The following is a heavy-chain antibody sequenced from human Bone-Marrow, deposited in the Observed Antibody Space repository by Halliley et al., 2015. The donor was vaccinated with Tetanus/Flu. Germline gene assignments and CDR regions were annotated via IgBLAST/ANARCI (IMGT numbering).Heavy chain of an antibody. D-gene: IGHD2-2*01. CDR1: GFIFSSYA. V-gene: IGHV3-21*01. CDR3: AGVVPAGTGWYFDL. Sequence: SLRLSCAASGFIFSSYAMNWVRQAPGKGLEWVSSISTGGTYIYYADAVKGRFTVSRDNAKKSLYLQMNTLRAEDTAIYYCAGVVPAGTGWYFDLWGRGTLVTVSS. J-gene: IGHJ2*01. CDR2: ISTGGTYI.